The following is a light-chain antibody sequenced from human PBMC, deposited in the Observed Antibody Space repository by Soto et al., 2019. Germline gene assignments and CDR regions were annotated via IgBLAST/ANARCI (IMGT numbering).Light chain of an antibody. CDR3: QQYAGSPVT. J-gene: IGKJ4*01. V-gene: IGKV3-20*01. CDR2: GAS. CDR1: QSVSNRY. Sequence: EIVLTQSPGTLSLSPGEGATLSCRASQSVSNRYLAWYQQRPGQAPRLLIYGASSRAAGIPDRFSGSGSGTDFTLSISRLEPEDFALYYCQQYAGSPVTFGGGTKVEIK.